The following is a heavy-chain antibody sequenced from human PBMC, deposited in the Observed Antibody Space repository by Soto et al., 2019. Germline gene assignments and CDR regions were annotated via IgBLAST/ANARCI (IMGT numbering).Heavy chain of an antibody. J-gene: IGHJ4*02. V-gene: IGHV3-23*01. CDR2: ISGSGGST. Sequence: GESLKISCAASGFTFSSYAMSWVRQAPGKGLEWVSAISGSGGSTYYADSVKGRFTISRDNSKNTLYLQMNSLRAEDTAVYYCAKDTDYDILTNDSYFDYWGQGTLVTVSS. CDR3: AKDTDYDILTNDSYFDY. CDR1: GFTFSSYA. D-gene: IGHD3-9*01.